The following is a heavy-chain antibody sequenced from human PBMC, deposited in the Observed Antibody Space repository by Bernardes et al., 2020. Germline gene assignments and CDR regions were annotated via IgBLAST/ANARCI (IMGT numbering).Heavy chain of an antibody. J-gene: IGHJ4*02. D-gene: IGHD2-2*01. Sequence: SETLSLTCAVYGGSFSGYYWSWIRQPPGKGLEWIGEINHSGSTNYSPPLRSRVTISVDTSKNQLSLKLSSVTAADTAMYYCAREGVIPAKSFDYWGQGTLVTVSS. CDR2: INHSGST. CDR3: AREGVIPAKSFDY. V-gene: IGHV4-34*01. CDR1: GGSFSGYY.